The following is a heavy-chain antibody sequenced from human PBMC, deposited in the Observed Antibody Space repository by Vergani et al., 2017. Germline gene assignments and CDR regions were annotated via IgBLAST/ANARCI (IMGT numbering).Heavy chain of an antibody. V-gene: IGHV3-23*04. CDR1: GFSLSENA. D-gene: IGHD1-26*01. Sequence: EVQLVESGGRLVQPGGSLRLSCAASGFSLSENAMAWVRQSPGKGLEWVAAIGGRGDRTEYADSVKGRFTITRDRSKNRLFLQINSLRDDDTAVYFCAKDCFSGELLGLVSYMEVWGKGTTVTVSS. CDR2: IGGRGDRT. J-gene: IGHJ6*03. CDR3: AKDCFSGELLGLVSYMEV.